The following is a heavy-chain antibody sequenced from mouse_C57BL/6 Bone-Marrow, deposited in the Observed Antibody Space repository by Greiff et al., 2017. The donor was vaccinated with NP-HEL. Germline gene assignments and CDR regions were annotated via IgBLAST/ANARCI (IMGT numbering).Heavy chain of an antibody. CDR1: GYTFTSYW. J-gene: IGHJ2*01. V-gene: IGHV1-69*01. Sequence: QVQLQQSGAELVMPGASVKLSCKASGYTFTSYWMHWVKQRPGQGLEWIGEIDPSDSYTNYNQKFKGKSTLTVDKSSSTPYMQLSSLTSEDSAVYYCARGYYGSYWGQGTTLTVSS. CDR2: IDPSDSYT. D-gene: IGHD1-1*01. CDR3: ARGYYGSY.